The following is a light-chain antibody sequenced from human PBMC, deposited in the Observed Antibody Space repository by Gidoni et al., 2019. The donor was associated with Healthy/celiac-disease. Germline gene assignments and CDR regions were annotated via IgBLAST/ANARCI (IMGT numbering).Light chain of an antibody. J-gene: IGKJ4*01. V-gene: IGKV4-1*01. CDR1: QSVLYSSNNKNY. CDR3: QQYYSTPPT. CDR2: WAP. Sequence: DIVMTQSPDSLAVSLGERATINCKSSQSVLYSSNNKNYFAWYQQKPGQPPKLLIYWAPTRESGVPDRFSGSGSGTDFTLTISSLQAEDVAVYYCQQYYSTPPTFGGGTKVEIK.